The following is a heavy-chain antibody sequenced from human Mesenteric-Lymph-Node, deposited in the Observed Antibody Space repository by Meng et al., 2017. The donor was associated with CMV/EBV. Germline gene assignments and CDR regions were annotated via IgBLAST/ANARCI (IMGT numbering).Heavy chain of an antibody. Sequence: GESLMISCAASGFSFSSYSMNWVRQAPGKGLEWVSSISSSSSYIYYADSVKSRFTISRDNAKNSLYLQMNSRRAEDTAVYFCATRSQVWGQGTLVTVSS. CDR2: ISSSSSYI. J-gene: IGHJ4*02. CDR3: ATRSQV. V-gene: IGHV3-21*04. D-gene: IGHD3-10*01. CDR1: GFSFSSYS.